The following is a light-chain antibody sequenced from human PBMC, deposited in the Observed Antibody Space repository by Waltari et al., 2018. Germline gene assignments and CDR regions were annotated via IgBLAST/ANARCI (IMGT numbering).Light chain of an antibody. V-gene: IGKV2-40*01. CDR2: EVS. Sequence: DIVMTQTPLPLPAPLEEPASISCRSRRSLLDSEDGNTYLEWYLQKPGQSPQLLIYEVSNRASGVPDRFSGSGSDTDFTLKISRVEAEDVGVYYCMQALEFPWTFGQGTKVEIK. CDR3: MQALEFPWT. J-gene: IGKJ1*01. CDR1: RSLLDSEDGNTY.